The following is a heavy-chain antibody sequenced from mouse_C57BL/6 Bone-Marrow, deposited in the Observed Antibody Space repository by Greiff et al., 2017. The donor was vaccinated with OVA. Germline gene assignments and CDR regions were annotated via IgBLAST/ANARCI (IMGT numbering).Heavy chain of an antibody. Sequence: VKLQESGAELARPGASVKLSCKASGYTFTSYGISWVKQRTGQGLEWIGEIYPRSGNTYYNEKFKGKATLTADKSSSTAYMELRSLTSEDSAVYFCARPYYGSPYAMDYWGQGTSVTVSS. CDR3: ARPYYGSPYAMDY. V-gene: IGHV1-81*01. CDR1: GYTFTSYG. CDR2: IYPRSGNT. D-gene: IGHD1-1*01. J-gene: IGHJ4*01.